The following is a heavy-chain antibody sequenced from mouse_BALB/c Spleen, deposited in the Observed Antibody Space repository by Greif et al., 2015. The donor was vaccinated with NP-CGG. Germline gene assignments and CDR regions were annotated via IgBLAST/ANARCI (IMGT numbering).Heavy chain of an antibody. CDR3: AREYGNYLAWFAY. CDR2: INPYNDGT. J-gene: IGHJ3*01. D-gene: IGHD2-10*02. Sequence: VQLQQPGPELVKPGASVKMSCKASGYTFTSYVMHWVKQKPGQGLEWIGYINPYNDGTKYNEKFKGKATLTSDKSSSTAYMELSSLTSEDAAVYYCAREYGNYLAWFAYWGQGTLVTVSA. V-gene: IGHV1-14*01. CDR1: GYTFTSYV.